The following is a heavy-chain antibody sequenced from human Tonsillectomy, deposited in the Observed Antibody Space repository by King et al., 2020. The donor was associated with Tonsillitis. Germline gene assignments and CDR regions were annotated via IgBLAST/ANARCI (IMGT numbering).Heavy chain of an antibody. CDR1: GFTFDDYA. CDR2: ISWNSGII. J-gene: IGHJ4*02. CDR3: AKDHTLLVRSYIDY. D-gene: IGHD2-2*01. Sequence: VQLVESGGGLVQPGRSLRLSCAASGFTFDDYAMHWVRQAPGKGLEWVSGISWNSGIIGYADSVKGRFTISRDNAKNYLYLQMNSLRAEDTALYYCAKDHTLLVRSYIDYWGQGTLVTVSS. V-gene: IGHV3-9*01.